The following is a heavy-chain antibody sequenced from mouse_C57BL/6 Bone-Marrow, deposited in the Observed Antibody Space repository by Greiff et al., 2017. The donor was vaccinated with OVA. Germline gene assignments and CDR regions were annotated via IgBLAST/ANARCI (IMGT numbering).Heavy chain of an antibody. CDR1: GFSLTSYA. D-gene: IGHD4-1*01. J-gene: IGHJ4*01. CDR2: IWTGGGT. V-gene: IGHV2-9-1*01. Sequence: VQLQQSGPGLVAPSQSLSITCTVSGFSLTSYAISWVRQPPGKGLEWLGVIWTGGGTNYNSALKSRLSISKDNSKSQVFLKMNSLQTDDTARYYCARVPLTGTLYYYAMDYWGQGTSVTVSS. CDR3: ARVPLTGTLYYYAMDY.